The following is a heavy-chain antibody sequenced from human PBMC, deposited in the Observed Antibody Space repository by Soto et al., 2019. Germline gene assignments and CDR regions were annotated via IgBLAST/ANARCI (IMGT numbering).Heavy chain of an antibody. CDR2: IFSNDEK. CDR3: ARMSYSSSWLFFDY. Sequence: SGPTLVNPTETLTLTCTVSGFSLSNARMGVSWIRQPPGKALEWLAHIFSNDEKSYSTSLKSRLTISKDTSKSQVVLTMTNMDPVDTATYYCARMSYSSSWLFFDYWGQGTLVTVSS. V-gene: IGHV2-26*01. CDR1: GFSLSNARMG. J-gene: IGHJ4*02. D-gene: IGHD6-13*01.